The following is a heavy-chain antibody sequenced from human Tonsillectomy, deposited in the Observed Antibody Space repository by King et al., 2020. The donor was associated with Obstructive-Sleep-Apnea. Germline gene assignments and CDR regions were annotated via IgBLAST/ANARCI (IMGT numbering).Heavy chain of an antibody. V-gene: IGHV3-9*01. CDR2: ISWNSGNI. CDR3: AKAGSWYRDAFDI. CDR1: GFTFDDYA. D-gene: IGHD6-13*01. Sequence: VQLMESGGGLVQPGRSLRLSCAASGFTFDDYAMHWVRQAPGKGLEWVSGISWNSGNIGYADSVKGRFTISRDNAKNSLYLQMNSLRAEDTALYYCAKAGSWYRDAFDIWGQGTMVTVSS. J-gene: IGHJ3*02.